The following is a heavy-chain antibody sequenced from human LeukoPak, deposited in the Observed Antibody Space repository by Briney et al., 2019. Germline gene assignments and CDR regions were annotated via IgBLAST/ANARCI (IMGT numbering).Heavy chain of an antibody. CDR1: GFTFDDYA. Sequence: PGGSLRLSCAASGFTFDDYAMHWVRQAPGKGLEWVSLISWDGGSTYYADSVKGRFTISRDNSKNSLYLQMNSLRAEDTALYYCAKEEEYGSGSYYPAPLDYWGQGTLVTVSS. D-gene: IGHD3-10*01. CDR3: AKEEEYGSGSYYPAPLDY. CDR2: ISWDGGST. J-gene: IGHJ4*02. V-gene: IGHV3-43D*03.